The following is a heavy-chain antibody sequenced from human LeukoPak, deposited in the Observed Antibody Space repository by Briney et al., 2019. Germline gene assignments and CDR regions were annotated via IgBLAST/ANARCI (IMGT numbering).Heavy chain of an antibody. CDR1: GFTFSSYA. J-gene: IGHJ6*02. Sequence: PGGSLRLSCAASGFTFSSYAMHWVRQAPGKGLEWVAVISYDGSNKYYADSVKGRFTISRDNSKNTLFLQMNSLRAEDTAVYYCTDGRKHVQAGTYYYGMDVWGQGTTVTVSS. V-gene: IGHV3-30-3*01. D-gene: IGHD1-1*01. CDR2: ISYDGSNK. CDR3: TDGRKHVQAGTYYYGMDV.